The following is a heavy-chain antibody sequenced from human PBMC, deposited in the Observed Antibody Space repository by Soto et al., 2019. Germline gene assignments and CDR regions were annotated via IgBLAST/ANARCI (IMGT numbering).Heavy chain of an antibody. CDR3: AKDPRIRYFDWPSDY. CDR2: ISGSGGST. J-gene: IGHJ4*02. CDR1: GFTFSSYA. Sequence: PGGSLRLSCAASGFTFSSYAMHWVRQAPGKGLEWVSAISGSGGSTYYADSVKGRFTISRDNSKNTLYLQMNSLRAEDTAVYYCAKDPRIRYFDWPSDYWGQGTLVTVSS. V-gene: IGHV3-23*01. D-gene: IGHD3-9*01.